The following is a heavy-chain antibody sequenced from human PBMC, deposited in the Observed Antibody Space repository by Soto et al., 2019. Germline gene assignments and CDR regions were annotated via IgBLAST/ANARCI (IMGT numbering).Heavy chain of an antibody. CDR1: GYSFTSYW. Sequence: PGESLKISCKGSGYSFTSYWISWVRQMPGKGLEWMGRIDPSDSYTNYSPSFQGHVTISADKSISTAYLQWSSLKASDTAMYYCARSGIYSGYDSEGIPFDYWGQGTLVTVSS. CDR2: IDPSDSYT. V-gene: IGHV5-10-1*01. J-gene: IGHJ4*02. D-gene: IGHD5-12*01. CDR3: ARSGIYSGYDSEGIPFDY.